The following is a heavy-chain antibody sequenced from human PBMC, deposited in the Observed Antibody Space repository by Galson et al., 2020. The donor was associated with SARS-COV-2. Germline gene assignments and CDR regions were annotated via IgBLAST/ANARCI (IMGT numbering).Heavy chain of an antibody. J-gene: IGHJ3*02. V-gene: IGHV4-31*03. D-gene: IGHD3-22*01. Sequence: SETLSLTCTVSGGSISSGGYYWSWIRQHPGKGLEWIGYIYYSGSTYYNPSLKSRVTISVDTSKNQFSLKLSSVTAADTAVYYCARDQDYYDSSGYELDAFDIWGQGTMVTVSS. CDR2: IYYSGST. CDR3: ARDQDYYDSSGYELDAFDI. CDR1: GGSISSGGYY.